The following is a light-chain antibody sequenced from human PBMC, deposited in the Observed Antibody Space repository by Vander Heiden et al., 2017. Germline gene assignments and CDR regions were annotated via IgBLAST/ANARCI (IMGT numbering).Light chain of an antibody. V-gene: IGKV1-8*01. CDR2: AAS. Sequence: IRMTQSPSSFAAATGVRVTSTCRASQGISSYLAWYQQKPGKAPKLLIYAASTLQSGVPSRFSGSGSGTDFTLTISCLQSEDFATYYCQQDVSYPSTFGQGTKVEIK. CDR3: QQDVSYPST. CDR1: QGISSY. J-gene: IGKJ1*01.